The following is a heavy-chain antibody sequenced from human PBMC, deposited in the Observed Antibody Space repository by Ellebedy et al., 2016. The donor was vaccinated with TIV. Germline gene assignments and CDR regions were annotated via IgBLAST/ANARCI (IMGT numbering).Heavy chain of an antibody. CDR3: AREAILEGRPIGI. J-gene: IGHJ4*02. D-gene: IGHD1-1*01. V-gene: IGHV3-48*03. CDR1: GISVTGHD. Sequence: GESLKISXAASGISVTGHDMNWVRQAPGRGMEWLSFISSSGSTINYADSVKGRFTISRDHAKNSVYLQMNSLGDEDTAVYYCAREAILEGRPIGIWGQGTLVTVSS. CDR2: ISSSGSTI.